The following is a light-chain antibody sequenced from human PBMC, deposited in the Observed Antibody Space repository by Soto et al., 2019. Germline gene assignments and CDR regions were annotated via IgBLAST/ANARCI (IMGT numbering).Light chain of an antibody. Sequence: QSVLTQPPSVSGAPGQRVTISCSGSSSNLGAAYDVHWYQQLPGRAPRLLIYSDTDRPAGVPDRFSGSKSGTSASLAITALQAEDEADYYCQSYDASLSGWVFGGGTKLTVL. CDR2: SDT. CDR3: QSYDASLSGWV. V-gene: IGLV1-40*01. CDR1: SSNLGAAYD. J-gene: IGLJ3*02.